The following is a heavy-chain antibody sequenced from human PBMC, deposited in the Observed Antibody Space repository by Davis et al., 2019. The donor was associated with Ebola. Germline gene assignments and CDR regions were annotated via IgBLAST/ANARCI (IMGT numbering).Heavy chain of an antibody. V-gene: IGHV4-38-2*02. CDR3: ARDKAQSYCGSPAYNYYYSGVDV. CDR2: ISHSGST. D-gene: IGHD3-16*01. Sequence: MPSETLSLTCSVSGFSISGGYYWGWIRPAPGKGMEWIGSISHSGSTYFTPSLASRLTISIDTSKNQFSLTLTSVTAADTAMYFCARDKAQSYCGSPAYNYYYSGVDVWGQGTTVIVSS. CDR1: GFSISGGYY. J-gene: IGHJ6*02.